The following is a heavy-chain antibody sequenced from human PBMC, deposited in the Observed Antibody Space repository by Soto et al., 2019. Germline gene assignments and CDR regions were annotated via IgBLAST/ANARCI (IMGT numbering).Heavy chain of an antibody. D-gene: IGHD1-26*01. CDR3: ARLMSGSYFYAFDI. Sequence: PSETLSLTCTVSGGSISSGGYYWSWIRQHPGKGLEWIGYIYYSGSTYYNPSLKSRVTISVDTSMNEFSLRLSSVTAADTAVYYCARLMSGSYFYAFDIWGQGTMVTVSS. CDR1: GGSISSGGYY. CDR2: IYYSGST. V-gene: IGHV4-31*03. J-gene: IGHJ3*02.